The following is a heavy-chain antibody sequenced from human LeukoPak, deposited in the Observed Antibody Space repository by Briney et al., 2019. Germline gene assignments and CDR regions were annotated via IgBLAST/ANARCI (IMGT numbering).Heavy chain of an antibody. CDR2: MNPNSGNT. Sequence: GASVKVSCKASGYTFTSYDINWVRQATGQGLEWMGCMNPNSGNTGYAQKFQGRVTITRNTSIRTAYMELSSLRSEDTAVYYCAVWGVVVAATHSPYFDYWGQGTLVTVSS. D-gene: IGHD2-15*01. CDR3: AVWGVVVAATHSPYFDY. V-gene: IGHV1-8*03. CDR1: GYTFTSYD. J-gene: IGHJ4*02.